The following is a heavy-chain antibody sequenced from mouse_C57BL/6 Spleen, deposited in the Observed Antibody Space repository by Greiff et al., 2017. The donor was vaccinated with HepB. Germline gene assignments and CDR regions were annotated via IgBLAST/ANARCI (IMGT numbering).Heavy chain of an antibody. CDR1: GFTFKNTY. Sequence: EVQLMESVAELVRPGASVKLSCTASGFTFKNTYMHWVKQRPEQGLEWIGRIDPANGNTKYAPKFQGKATITADTSSNTAYLQLSSLTSEDTAVYYCAKIAFGSPFAYWGQGTLVTVSA. CDR3: AKIAFGSPFAY. J-gene: IGHJ3*01. CDR2: IDPANGNT. D-gene: IGHD1-1*01. V-gene: IGHV14-3*01.